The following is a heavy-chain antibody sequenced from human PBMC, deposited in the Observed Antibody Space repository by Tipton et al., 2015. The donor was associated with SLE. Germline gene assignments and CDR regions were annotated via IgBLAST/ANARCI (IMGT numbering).Heavy chain of an antibody. D-gene: IGHD6-19*01. J-gene: IGHJ2*01. Sequence: TLSLTCTVSGGSISSSSYYWSWIRQPPGKGLEWIGYIYYSGSTNYNPSLKSRVTISVDTSKNQFSLKLSSVTAADTAVYYCARLQWLVLNWYFDLWGRGTLVTVSS. CDR3: ARLQWLVLNWYFDL. V-gene: IGHV4-61*01. CDR1: GGSISSSSYY. CDR2: IYYSGST.